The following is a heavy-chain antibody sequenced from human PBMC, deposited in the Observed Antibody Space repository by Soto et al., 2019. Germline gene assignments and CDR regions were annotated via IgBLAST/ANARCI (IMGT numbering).Heavy chain of an antibody. CDR1: GGTFNNST. D-gene: IGHD6-19*01. J-gene: IGHJ1*01. CDR3: ARGSGWIYFQN. CDR2: IIPIFGTA. V-gene: IGHV1-69*12. Sequence: QVQLVQSGAEVKKPGSSVKVSCKTSGGTFNNSTISWVRQAPGQGLEWMGGIIPIFGTATYAQKFQGRVTIIADESTSSVYMELTSLRSDDTAVYYCARGSGWIYFQNWGQGTLVTVSS.